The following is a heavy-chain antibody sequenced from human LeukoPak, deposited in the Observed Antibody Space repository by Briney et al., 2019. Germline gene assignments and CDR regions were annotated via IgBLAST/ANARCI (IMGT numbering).Heavy chain of an antibody. CDR1: GFFFSDYY. Sequence: GGSLRLSCSASGFFFSDYYMTWIRQAPRGGLEWGSYISSGGSGVYYADSVKGRLTISRDNAENSMYLQMNSLRAEDTALYYCVREIRQQLVSGAFNIWGPGTMVTVSS. V-gene: IGHV3-11*01. J-gene: IGHJ3*02. D-gene: IGHD6-13*01. CDR3: VREIRQQLVSGAFNI. CDR2: ISSGGSGV.